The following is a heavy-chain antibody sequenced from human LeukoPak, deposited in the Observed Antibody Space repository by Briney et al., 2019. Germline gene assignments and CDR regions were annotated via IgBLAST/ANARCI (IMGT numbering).Heavy chain of an antibody. V-gene: IGHV4-59*01. CDR3: ARGVSSWDFDY. D-gene: IGHD6-13*01. Sequence: PSETLSLTCTVSGGSISSYYWSWIRQPPGKGLEWIGYIYYSGSTNYNPSLKSRVTISVDTSKNQFSLKLSSVTAADTAVYYCARGVSSWDFDYWGQGTLVTVSS. CDR2: IYYSGST. CDR1: GGSISSYY. J-gene: IGHJ4*02.